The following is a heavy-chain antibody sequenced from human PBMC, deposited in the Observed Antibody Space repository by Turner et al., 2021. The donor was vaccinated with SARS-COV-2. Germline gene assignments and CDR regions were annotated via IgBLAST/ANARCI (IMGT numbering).Heavy chain of an antibody. Sequence: EVRLVESGGGLAQPGGSLQLACAASGFTFSSYANNWVRQAPGKGLEWLSYISSGSTDIYYADSVRGRFTVSRDNARNSLYLQMNNLRAEDTAVYYCARDKRYSIDYWGQGTLVTVSS. CDR1: GFTFSSYA. V-gene: IGHV3-48*01. D-gene: IGHD1-1*01. CDR3: ARDKRYSIDY. CDR2: ISSGSTDI. J-gene: IGHJ4*02.